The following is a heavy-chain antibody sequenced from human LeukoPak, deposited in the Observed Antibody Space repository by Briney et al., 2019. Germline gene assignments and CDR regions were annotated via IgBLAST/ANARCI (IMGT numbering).Heavy chain of an antibody. D-gene: IGHD1-26*01. V-gene: IGHV4-39*01. Sequence: SETLSLTCTVSGGSISSSSYYWGWIRQPPGRGLEWIGSIYYSESTYYNPSLKSRVTISVDRPKSQFSLKLSSVTAADTAVYYCARGASGSYWDFDYWGQGTLVTVSS. CDR1: GGSISSSSYY. CDR2: IYYSEST. J-gene: IGHJ4*02. CDR3: ARGASGSYWDFDY.